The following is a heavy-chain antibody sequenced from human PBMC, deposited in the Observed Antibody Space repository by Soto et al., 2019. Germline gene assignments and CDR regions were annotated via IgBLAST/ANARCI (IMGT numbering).Heavy chain of an antibody. V-gene: IGHV3-48*02. CDR1: GFTFSSYS. CDR2: ISSSSSTI. D-gene: IGHD4-17*01. J-gene: IGHJ3*02. Sequence: GGSLRLSCAASGFTFSSYSMNWVGQAPGKGLEWVSYISSSSSTIYYADSVKGRFTISRDNAKNSLYLQMNSLRDEDTAVYYCARDPYSRLRDEAFDIWVKGTNGTV. CDR3: ARDPYSRLRDEAFDI.